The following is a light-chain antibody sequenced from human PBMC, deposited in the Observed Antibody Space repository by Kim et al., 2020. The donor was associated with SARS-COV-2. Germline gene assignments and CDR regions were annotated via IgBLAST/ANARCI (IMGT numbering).Light chain of an antibody. CDR2: WAS. V-gene: IGKV4-1*01. J-gene: IGKJ4*01. Sequence: TINCKSSQSVLYSSNNKNYLAWYQQKPGQPPKLLIYWASTRESGVPDRFSGSGSGTDFTLTISSLQAQDVAVYYCQHYYSTPLTFGGGTKVDIK. CDR1: QSVLYSSNNKNY. CDR3: QHYYSTPLT.